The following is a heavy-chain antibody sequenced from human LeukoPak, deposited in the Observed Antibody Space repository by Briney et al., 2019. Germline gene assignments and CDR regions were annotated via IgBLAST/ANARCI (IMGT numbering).Heavy chain of an antibody. Sequence: GASVKVSCEASGDTFSSYAISWVRQAPGQGLEWMGGIIPIFGKANYAQKFQGRVTITTDESTSTAYMELSSLRSEDTAVYYCARDLGYYGAEAYAFDIWGQGTMVTVSS. J-gene: IGHJ3*02. CDR1: GDTFSSYA. V-gene: IGHV1-69*05. CDR2: IIPIFGKA. CDR3: ARDLGYYGAEAYAFDI. D-gene: IGHD3-10*01.